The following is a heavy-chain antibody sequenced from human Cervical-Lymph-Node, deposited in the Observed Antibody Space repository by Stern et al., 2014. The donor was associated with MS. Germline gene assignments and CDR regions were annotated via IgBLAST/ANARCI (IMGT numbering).Heavy chain of an antibody. CDR3: ARDNGGHFDY. Sequence: VQLVESGGGLVKPGGSLRLSCAASGFTFSDYSMSWIRQAPGKGLEWVSYIGGSGGFIQYADSVKGRFSISRDNVKNSLYLQMNSLRAEDTAVYYCARDNGGHFDYWGQGTLVTVSS. D-gene: IGHD4-23*01. J-gene: IGHJ4*02. V-gene: IGHV3-11*01. CDR1: GFTFSDYS. CDR2: IGGSGGFI.